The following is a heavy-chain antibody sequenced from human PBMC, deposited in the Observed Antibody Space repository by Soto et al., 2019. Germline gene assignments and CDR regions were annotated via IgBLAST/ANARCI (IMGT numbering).Heavy chain of an antibody. D-gene: IGHD2-2*01. CDR2: INPNSGGT. CDR1: GYTFTGYY. V-gene: IGHV1-2*02. CDR3: ARDHCSSTSCYRGDNWFDP. J-gene: IGHJ5*02. Sequence: ASVKVSCKASGYTFTGYYMHWVRQAPGQGLEWMGWINPNSGGTNYAQKFQGRVTMTRDTSISTAYMGLSRLRSDDTAVYYCARDHCSSTSCYRGDNWFDPWGQGTLVTVSS.